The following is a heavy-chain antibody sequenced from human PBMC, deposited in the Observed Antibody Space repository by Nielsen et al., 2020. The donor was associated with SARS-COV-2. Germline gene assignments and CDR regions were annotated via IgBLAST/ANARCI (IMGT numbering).Heavy chain of an antibody. J-gene: IGHJ4*02. CDR2: ISGSSGRT. V-gene: IGHV3-23*01. D-gene: IGHD3-10*01. CDR1: EFTFNTYD. Sequence: GGSLRLSCAASEFTFNTYDMTWVRQAPGQGLEWVSSISGSSGRTNSADSVKGRFTISRDNSKSTLYLQMNSLRDDDTAVFYCARDPSGTGETFDFWGRGTLVTVSS. CDR3: ARDPSGTGETFDF.